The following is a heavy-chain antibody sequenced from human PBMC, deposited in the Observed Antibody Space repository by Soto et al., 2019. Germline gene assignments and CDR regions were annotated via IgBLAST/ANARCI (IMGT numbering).Heavy chain of an antibody. CDR2: ISYDGSNK. J-gene: IGHJ6*02. V-gene: IGHV3-30-3*01. CDR1: GFTFSSYA. Sequence: GGSLRLSCAASGFTFSSYAMHWVRQAPCKGLEWVAVISYDGSNKYYADSVKGRFTISRDNSKNTLYLQMNSLRAEDTAVYYCARGCSGGSCYVFYYYYGMDVWGQGTTVTVSS. CDR3: ARGCSGGSCYVFYYYYGMDV. D-gene: IGHD2-15*01.